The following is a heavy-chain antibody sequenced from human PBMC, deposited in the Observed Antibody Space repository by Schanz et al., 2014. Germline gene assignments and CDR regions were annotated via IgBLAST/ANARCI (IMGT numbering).Heavy chain of an antibody. D-gene: IGHD2-8*02. J-gene: IGHJ4*02. CDR3: AKTLFPGGTQTFGN. CDR1: GFTLSNYA. Sequence: EVQLVESGGGLAQPGGSLRLSCAASGFTLSNYAMSWVRQAPGKGLEWVSGFDAHDGRAYYADSAKGRFTISRDNSKSTLYVEMNSLRVEDTAVYYCAKTLFPGGTQTFGNWGRGTLVTVSS. V-gene: IGHV3-23*04. CDR2: FDAHDGRA.